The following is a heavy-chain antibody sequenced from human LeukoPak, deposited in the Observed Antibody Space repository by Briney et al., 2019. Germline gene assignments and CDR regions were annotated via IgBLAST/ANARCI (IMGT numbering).Heavy chain of an antibody. CDR1: GFTFRNYA. J-gene: IGHJ4*02. CDR3: AGTYYYDSSGYYYVGYFDY. CDR2: ISYDGSKK. V-gene: IGHV3-30-3*01. D-gene: IGHD3-22*01. Sequence: QPGRSLRLSCAASGFTFRNYAMHWVRQASGKGLEWVTIISYDGSKKFYADSVKGRFTISRDNAKNSLYLQMNSLRAEDTAVYYCAGTYYYDSSGYYYVGYFDYWGQGTLVTVSS.